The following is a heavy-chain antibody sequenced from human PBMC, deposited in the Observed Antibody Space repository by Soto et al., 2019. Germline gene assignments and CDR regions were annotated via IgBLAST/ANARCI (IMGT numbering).Heavy chain of an antibody. CDR2: ISSSSSYI. V-gene: IGHV3-21*01. J-gene: IGHJ3*02. Sequence: GGSLRLSCAASGFTFSSYSMNWVRQAPGKGLEWVSSISSSSSYIYYADSVKGRFTISRDNAKNSLYLQMNSLRAEDTAVYYCARDVEYYDTMGDAFDIWGQGTTVTVSS. CDR1: GFTFSSYS. CDR3: ARDVEYYDTMGDAFDI. D-gene: IGHD3-22*01.